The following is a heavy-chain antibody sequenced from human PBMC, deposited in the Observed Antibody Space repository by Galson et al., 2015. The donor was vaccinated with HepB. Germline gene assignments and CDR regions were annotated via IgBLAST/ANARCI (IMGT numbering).Heavy chain of an antibody. J-gene: IGHJ3*02. CDR3: ASPVLLWFGELDAFDI. D-gene: IGHD3-10*01. CDR1: GFTFSSYA. CDR2: ISGSGGST. V-gene: IGHV3-23*01. Sequence: SCKASGFTFSSYAMSWVRQAPGKGLEWVPAISGSGGSTYYADSVKGRFTISRDNSKNTLYLQMNSLRAEDTAVYYCASPVLLWFGELDAFDIWGQGTMVTVSS.